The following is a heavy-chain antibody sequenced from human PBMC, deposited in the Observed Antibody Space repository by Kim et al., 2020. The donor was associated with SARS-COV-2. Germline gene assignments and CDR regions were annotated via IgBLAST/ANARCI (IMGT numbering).Heavy chain of an antibody. CDR3: ARDSEEAAGPYYFDY. J-gene: IGHJ4*02. D-gene: IGHD6-13*01. Sequence: GGSLRLSCAASGFTFSSYAMHWVRQAPGKGLEWVAVISYDGSNKYYADSVKGRFTISRDNSKNTLYLQMNSLRAEDTAVYYCARDSEEAAGPYYFDYWGQGTLVTVSS. CDR1: GFTFSSYA. V-gene: IGHV3-30*04. CDR2: ISYDGSNK.